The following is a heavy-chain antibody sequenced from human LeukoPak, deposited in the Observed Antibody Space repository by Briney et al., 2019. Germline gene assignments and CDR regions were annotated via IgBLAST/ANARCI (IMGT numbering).Heavy chain of an antibody. V-gene: IGHV3-30*18. J-gene: IGHJ4*02. CDR2: ISYDGSNK. CDR1: GFTFSSYG. Sequence: PGGSLRLSCAASGFTFSSYGMHWVRQAPGKGLEWVAVISYDGSNKYYADSVRGRFTISRDNSKNTLYLQMNSLRAEDTALYYCAKDLWTYGSGSSVDYWGQGTLVTVSS. CDR3: AKDLWTYGSGSSVDY. D-gene: IGHD3-10*01.